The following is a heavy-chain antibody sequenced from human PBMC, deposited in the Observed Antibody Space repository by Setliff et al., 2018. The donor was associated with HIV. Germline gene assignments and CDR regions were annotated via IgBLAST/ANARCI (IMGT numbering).Heavy chain of an antibody. V-gene: IGHV4-38-2*01. Sequence: SETLSLTCAVSGYSISSGYYWGWIRQPPGKGLEWIGSIYHSGSTYYNPSLKSRVTISVDTSKNQFSLKLSSVTAADTAVYYCARVETTVRGATYAMDVWGQGTTVTVSS. J-gene: IGHJ6*02. CDR3: ARVETTVRGATYAMDV. CDR1: GYSISSGYY. CDR2: IYHSGST. D-gene: IGHD3-10*01.